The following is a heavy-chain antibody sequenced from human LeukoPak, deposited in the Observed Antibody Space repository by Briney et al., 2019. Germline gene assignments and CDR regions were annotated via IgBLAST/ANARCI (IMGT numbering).Heavy chain of an antibody. J-gene: IGHJ4*02. CDR1: GYTFTGYY. CDR3: ARDSGSYHIDDY. V-gene: IGHV1-2*02. Sequence: ASVKVSCKASGYTFTGYYMHWVRQAPGQGLEWMGWINPNSGGINYAQKFQGRVTMTRDTSASTAYMELSSLRSEDMAVYYCARDSGSYHIDDYWGQGTLVTVSS. D-gene: IGHD1-26*01. CDR2: INPNSGGI.